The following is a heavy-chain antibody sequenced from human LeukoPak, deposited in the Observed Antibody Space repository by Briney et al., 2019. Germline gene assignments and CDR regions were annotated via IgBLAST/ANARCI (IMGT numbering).Heavy chain of an antibody. CDR3: ARGITMVRGVIRHYYYYYMDV. Sequence: GGSLRLSCAASEFSVGSNYMTWVRQAPGKGLEWVSLIYSGGSTYYADSVKGRFTISRVNSKNTLYLQMNTLRAEDTAIYYCARGITMVRGVIRHYYYYYMDVWGKGTTVTISS. CDR1: EFSVGSNY. V-gene: IGHV3-53*01. J-gene: IGHJ6*03. CDR2: IYSGGST. D-gene: IGHD3-10*01.